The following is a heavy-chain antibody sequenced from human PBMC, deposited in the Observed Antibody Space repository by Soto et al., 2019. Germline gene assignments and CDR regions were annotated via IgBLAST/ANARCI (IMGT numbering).Heavy chain of an antibody. V-gene: IGHV3-23*01. D-gene: IGHD1-7*01. J-gene: IGHJ4*02. CDR2: ISGSGGST. CDR1: GFTFSSFA. Sequence: GGSLRLSCAASGFTFSSFAMSWVRQAPGKGLDWVSAISGSGGSTYSADSVKGRFTISRDNSKNTLYLQMNSLRAEDTAVYYCAKDLDWNYYFDYWGQGTLVTVSS. CDR3: AKDLDWNYYFDY.